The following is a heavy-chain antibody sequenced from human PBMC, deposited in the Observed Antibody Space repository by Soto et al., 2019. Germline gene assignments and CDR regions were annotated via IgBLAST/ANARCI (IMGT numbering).Heavy chain of an antibody. D-gene: IGHD4-4*01. CDR1: GFTFTDYA. CDR3: ARSNSRAGWGRMDY. V-gene: IGHV3-30-3*01. J-gene: IGHJ4*02. CDR2: ISYDGSHK. Sequence: QVQLVGSGGGVVQPGRSLRLSCAASGFTFTDYAMHWVRQAPDRGLEWVAVISYDGSHKNHADSVKGRFTISRDNSNNTRHLQMNSMRVEDTGVYYCARSNSRAGWGRMDYWGQGTLVTVSS.